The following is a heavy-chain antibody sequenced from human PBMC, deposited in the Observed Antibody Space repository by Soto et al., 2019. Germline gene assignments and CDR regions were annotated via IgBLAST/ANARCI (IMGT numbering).Heavy chain of an antibody. D-gene: IGHD2-21*02. CDR2: ISAYNGNT. V-gene: IGHV1-18*04. CDR1: GYTFTSYG. J-gene: IGHJ3*02. CDR3: ARDWYGHIVVVTANDAFDI. Sequence: QVQLVQSGAEVKKPGASVKVSCKASGYTFTSYGISWVRQAPGQGLEWMGWISAYNGNTNYAQKLQGRVTMTTDTSTSTAYMELSSLRSDATAVYYCARDWYGHIVVVTANDAFDIWGQGTMVTVSS.